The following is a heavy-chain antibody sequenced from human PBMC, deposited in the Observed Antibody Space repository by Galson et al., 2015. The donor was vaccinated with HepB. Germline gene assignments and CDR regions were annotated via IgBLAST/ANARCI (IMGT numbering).Heavy chain of an antibody. CDR2: INAGNGNT. J-gene: IGHJ6*02. CDR1: GYTFTRFA. Sequence: SVKVSCKASGYTFTRFAMHWVRQAPGQRLEWMGWINAGNGNTKYSQNFQGRVTITRDTSASTAYMELSSLRSEDTAVYYCARGAAAGPYGLDVWGQGTTVTVSS. V-gene: IGHV1-3*01. CDR3: ARGAAAGPYGLDV. D-gene: IGHD6-13*01.